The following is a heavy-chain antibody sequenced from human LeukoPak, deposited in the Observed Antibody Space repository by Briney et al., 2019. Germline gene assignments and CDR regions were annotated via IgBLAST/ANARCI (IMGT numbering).Heavy chain of an antibody. CDR1: GFTFSSYS. CDR3: ARAGGYDFKYYYYYMDV. J-gene: IGHJ6*03. V-gene: IGHV3-21*01. D-gene: IGHD5-12*01. Sequence: GGSLRLSCAASGFTFSSYSMNWVRQAPGKGLEWVSSISSSSYIYYADSVKGRFTISRDNAKNSLYLQMNSLRAEDTAVYYCARAGGYDFKYYYYYMDVWGKGTTVTVSS. CDR2: ISSSSYI.